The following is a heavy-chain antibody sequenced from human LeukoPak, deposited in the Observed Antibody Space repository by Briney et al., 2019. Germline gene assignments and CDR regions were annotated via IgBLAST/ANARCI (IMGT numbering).Heavy chain of an antibody. CDR3: ARHVEAVAYFDY. D-gene: IGHD6-19*01. Sequence: SETLSLTCTVSGGSISSYYWSWIRQPPGKGLEWIGYIFYSGITNYNPSLKSRLTISVDTSKNQFSLKLTSVTAADTAVYYCARHVEAVAYFDYWGQGTLVTVSS. J-gene: IGHJ4*02. CDR1: GGSISSYY. V-gene: IGHV4-59*08. CDR2: IFYSGIT.